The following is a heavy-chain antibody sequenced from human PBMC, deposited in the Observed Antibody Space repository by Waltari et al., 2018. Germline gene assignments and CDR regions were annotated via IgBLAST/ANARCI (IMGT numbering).Heavy chain of an antibody. Sequence: QLQLVESGGGVVQPGGSLRLSCEASGFTFNNFGMHWVRQAPAKGLEWVAGIRYDGENKFCADSVKGRFIISRDNSKNTLFLETNSLRIEDTAVYYCARDIIAPRPDGFDVWGQGTLVTVSA. CDR1: GFTFNNFG. V-gene: IGHV3-33*01. CDR3: ARDIIAPRPDGFDV. CDR2: IRYDGENK. J-gene: IGHJ3*01. D-gene: IGHD6-6*01.